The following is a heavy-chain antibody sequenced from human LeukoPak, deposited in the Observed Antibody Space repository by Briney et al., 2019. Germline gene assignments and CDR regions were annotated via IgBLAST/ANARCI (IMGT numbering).Heavy chain of an antibody. CDR2: ISTYNDNT. CDR1: GYTFTKYG. J-gene: IGHJ6*02. D-gene: IGHD3-22*01. CDR3: ARAGYDSSGIKEGGMDV. Sequence: ASVKVSCKASGYTFTKYGISWVRQAPGQGLEWMGWISTYNDNTNYAQKFQGRVTMTRDTSTSTVYMELSSLRSEDTAVYYCARAGYDSSGIKEGGMDVWGQGTTVTVSS. V-gene: IGHV1-18*01.